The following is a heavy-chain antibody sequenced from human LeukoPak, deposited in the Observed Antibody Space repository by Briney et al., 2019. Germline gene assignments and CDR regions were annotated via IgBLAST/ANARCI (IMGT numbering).Heavy chain of an antibody. Sequence: ASVKVSCKISGSSLTELAMHWVRQAPGKGLEWMGGYDSEHHETIYAQRFQGRVTMTEDTSAETAYMELSSLRSEDTAVYFCATDHHMIRGVINDFWGQGTLVTVSS. CDR3: ATDHHMIRGVINDF. D-gene: IGHD3-10*01. J-gene: IGHJ4*02. CDR2: YDSEHHET. CDR1: GSSLTELA. V-gene: IGHV1-24*01.